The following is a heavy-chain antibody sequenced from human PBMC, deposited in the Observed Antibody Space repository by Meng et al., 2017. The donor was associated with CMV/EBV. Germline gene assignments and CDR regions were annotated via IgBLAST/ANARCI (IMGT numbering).Heavy chain of an antibody. CDR3: ARDRGYSYGYGGFDY. CDR2: IYYSGST. CDR1: GGSISSYY. D-gene: IGHD5-18*01. Sequence: ESLKISCTVSGGSISSYYWSWIRQPPGKGLEWIGYIYYSGSTNYNPSLKSRVTISVDTSKNQFSLKLSSVTAADTAVYYCARDRGYSYGYGGFDYWGQGTLVTVSS. J-gene: IGHJ4*02. V-gene: IGHV4-59*01.